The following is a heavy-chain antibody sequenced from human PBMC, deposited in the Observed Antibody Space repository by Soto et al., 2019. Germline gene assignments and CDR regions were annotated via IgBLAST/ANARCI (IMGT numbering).Heavy chain of an antibody. CDR3: ARGPCGGGSCYSDLFPETAFDS. D-gene: IGHD2-15*01. V-gene: IGHV4-30-4*01. CDR1: GGSVSRSDYY. CDR2: IYSTGKT. J-gene: IGHJ4*02. Sequence: PSETLSLTCTVSGGSVSRSDYYWSWIRQPPGKGLEWIGYIYSTGKTYYNPSLRSRLTISLDAPKKQFSLQLTSVTAADTAMYYCARGPCGGGSCYSDLFPETAFDSWGQGALVTVSS.